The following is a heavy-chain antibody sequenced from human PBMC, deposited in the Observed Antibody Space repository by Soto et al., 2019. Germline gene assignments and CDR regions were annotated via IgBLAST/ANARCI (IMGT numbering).Heavy chain of an antibody. J-gene: IGHJ3*01. CDR2: IYYSGST. D-gene: IGHD1-26*01. CDR3: ARAAIVAATIDAFDL. Sequence: SETLSLTCTVSGGSMRPYYWSWIRHPPGQGLEWIGHIYYSGSTTNYNPSLKSRVTISVDTSKNQFSLKLSSVTAADTAVYYCARAAIVAATIDAFDLWGQGTMVTVSS. V-gene: IGHV4-59*01. CDR1: GGSMRPYY.